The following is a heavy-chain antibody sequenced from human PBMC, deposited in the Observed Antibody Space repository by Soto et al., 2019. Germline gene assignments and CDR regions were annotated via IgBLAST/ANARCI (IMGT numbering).Heavy chain of an antibody. CDR3: AQGGGACTKTSIYTVPYFGY. CDR1: GFTFSTYG. V-gene: IGHV3-23*01. J-gene: IGHJ4*02. D-gene: IGHD2-2*02. Sequence: GGSLRLSCAASGFTFSTYGMSWVRQAPGKGLEWVSSISRSRDSTHYADSVKGRFTISRDNSKNTLYLQMNSLRAEDTAVYYCAQGGGACTKTSIYTVPYFGYWGQGALVTVSS. CDR2: ISRSRDST.